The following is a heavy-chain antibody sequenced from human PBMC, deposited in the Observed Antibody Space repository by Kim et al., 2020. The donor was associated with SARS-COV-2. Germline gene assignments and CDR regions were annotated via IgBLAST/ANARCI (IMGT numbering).Heavy chain of an antibody. V-gene: IGHV3-33*01. CDR2: IWFDGSKE. J-gene: IGHJ4*02. D-gene: IGHD2-21*01. CDR1: GFTFSHYG. Sequence: RGSLRLSCAASGFTFSHYGMHWVRQAPGKGLEWVAVIWFDGSKEYYGDSVKGRFTISRDNSKNTLYLQMNSLSAEDTAVYYCARDQHGVFDYWGQGTLVTVSS. CDR3: ARDQHGVFDY.